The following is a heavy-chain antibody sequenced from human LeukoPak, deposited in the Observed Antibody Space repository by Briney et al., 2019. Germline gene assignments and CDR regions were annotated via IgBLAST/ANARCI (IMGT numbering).Heavy chain of an antibody. CDR3: ARTRSMQWLLHGFDY. CDR2: TYYRSKWYN. J-gene: IGHJ4*02. CDR1: GDSVSSNSAA. V-gene: IGHV6-1*01. Sequence: SQTLSLTCAISGDSVSSNSAAWNWIRQSPSRGLEWLGRTYYRSKWYNDHAVSAKSRITINPDTSKNQFSLQLNSVTPEDTAVYYCARTRSMQWLLHGFDYWGQGTLVTVSS. D-gene: IGHD6-19*01.